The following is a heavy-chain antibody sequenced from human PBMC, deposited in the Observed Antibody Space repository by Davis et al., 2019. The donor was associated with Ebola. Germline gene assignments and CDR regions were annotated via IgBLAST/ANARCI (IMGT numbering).Heavy chain of an antibody. J-gene: IGHJ4*02. CDR1: GFMFSTYA. V-gene: IGHV3-7*01. D-gene: IGHD2-2*01. Sequence: GGSLRLSCATSGFMFSTYALHWVRQAPGKGLEWVANIRPDGSEEQYVDSLKGRFTISRDNSKNTLYLQMNSLRADDTAVYYCAREGKYRDESRTFDYWGQGTLVTVSS. CDR2: IRPDGSEE. CDR3: AREGKYRDESRTFDY.